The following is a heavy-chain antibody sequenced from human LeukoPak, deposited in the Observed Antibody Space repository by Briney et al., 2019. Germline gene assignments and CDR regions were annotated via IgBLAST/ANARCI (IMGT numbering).Heavy chain of an antibody. D-gene: IGHD6-6*01. CDR1: GYTFIGYY. CDR3: ATYSNSTLQYYYGLDV. V-gene: IGHV1-2*02. J-gene: IGHJ6*02. Sequence: ASVKVSCKTSGYTFIGYYLHWVRQPPAQGLEWMGLIRPNRGGTKNAQKFQGRVTMTRDTSISTAYMELNRLTSDDTAVYYCATYSNSTLQYYYGLDVWGQGTTVTVSS. CDR2: IRPNRGGT.